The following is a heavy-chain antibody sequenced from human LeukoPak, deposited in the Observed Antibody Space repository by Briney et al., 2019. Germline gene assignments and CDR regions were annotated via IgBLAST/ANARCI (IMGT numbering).Heavy chain of an antibody. CDR3: ARVGDHFHWYLDL. Sequence: GGSLRLSCAASGFSVSTKYMNWVRQAPGKGLEWVSILYSDSDTYYANSVKGRFTISRDSSKNILFLQMNDLRAEDTAVYYCARVGDHFHWYLDLWGRGTLVSVSS. D-gene: IGHD3-10*01. CDR1: GFSVSTKY. J-gene: IGHJ2*01. V-gene: IGHV3-53*01. CDR2: LYSDSDT.